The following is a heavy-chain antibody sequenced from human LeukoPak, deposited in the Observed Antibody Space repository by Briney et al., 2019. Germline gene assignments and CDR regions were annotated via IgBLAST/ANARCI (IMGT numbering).Heavy chain of an antibody. CDR3: AKGGLYPISYFDY. CDR2: ISNSGGST. J-gene: IGHJ4*02. CDR1: GFTFSTYA. V-gene: IGHV3-23*01. Sequence: PGGSLRLSCAASGFTFSTYAMSWVRQAPGKGLEWVSVISNSGGSTYYADSVKGRFTISRDNSKNTLYLQMNSLRAEDTAVYYCAKGGLYPISYFDYWGQGTLVTVSS. D-gene: IGHD3-10*01.